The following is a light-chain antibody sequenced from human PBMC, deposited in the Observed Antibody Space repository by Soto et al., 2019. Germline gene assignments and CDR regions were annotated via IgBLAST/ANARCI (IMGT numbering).Light chain of an antibody. Sequence: QSVLTQPPSASGSPGQSVTISCTGASSDVGGYNFVSWYQHPPGKAPRLMIYDVTQRPSGVPDRFSGSKSGNTASLTVSGLQVDDEAYYYCSSYAGSSIPVAFGGGTKLIVL. J-gene: IGLJ2*01. V-gene: IGLV2-8*01. CDR3: SSYAGSSIPVA. CDR2: DVT. CDR1: SSDVGGYNF.